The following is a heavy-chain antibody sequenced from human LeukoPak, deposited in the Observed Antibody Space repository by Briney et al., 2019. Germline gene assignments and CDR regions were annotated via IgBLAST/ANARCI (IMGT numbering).Heavy chain of an antibody. CDR1: GGSISSYY. D-gene: IGHD2-21*02. V-gene: IGHV4-59*01. Sequence: SETLSLTCTVSGGSISSYYRSWIRQPPGKGLEWIGYIYYSGSTNYNPSLKSRVTISVDTSKNQFSLKLSSVTAADTAVYYCARISLAYCGGDCDSHWFDPWGQGTLVTVSS. CDR3: ARISLAYCGGDCDSHWFDP. J-gene: IGHJ5*02. CDR2: IYYSGST.